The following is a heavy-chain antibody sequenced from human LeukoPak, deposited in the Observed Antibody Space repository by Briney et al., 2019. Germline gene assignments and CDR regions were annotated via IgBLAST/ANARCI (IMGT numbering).Heavy chain of an antibody. J-gene: IGHJ5*02. CDR2: IYHTGSA. Sequence: SETLSLTCSVSGGSMGGYYWSWIRQSAGMGLEWIGYIYHTGSAHYNPSLESRVTISIDMSRSQFSLRLRSVTASDTAVYYCARRGAMTGWFDPWGQGTLVTVSS. CDR1: GGSMGGYY. CDR3: ARRGAMTGWFDP. V-gene: IGHV4-59*08. D-gene: IGHD6-25*01.